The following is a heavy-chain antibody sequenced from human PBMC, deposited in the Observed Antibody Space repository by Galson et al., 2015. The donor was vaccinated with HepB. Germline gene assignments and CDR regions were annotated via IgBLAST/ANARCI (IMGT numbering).Heavy chain of an antibody. CDR3: ARVGQSGSPVLDD. CDR2: MRSSSSTI. CDR1: GFTFSSYS. D-gene: IGHD1-26*01. Sequence: SLRLSCAASGFTFSSYSMNWVRQAPGKGLEWVSYMRSSSSTIYYADSVKGRFTISRDNAKNSLYLQMNSLRAEDTAVYYCARVGQSGSPVLDDWGQGSLFTVST. V-gene: IGHV3-48*01. J-gene: IGHJ4*02.